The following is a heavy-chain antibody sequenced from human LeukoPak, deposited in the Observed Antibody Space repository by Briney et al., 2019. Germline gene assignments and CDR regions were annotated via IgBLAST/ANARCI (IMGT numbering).Heavy chain of an antibody. D-gene: IGHD2-8*01. CDR1: GLSLSANGEG. J-gene: IGHJ2*01. V-gene: IGHV2-5*02. CDR2: IYWDGDQ. Sequence: NASGPTLVKPTQTLTLTCTFSGLSLSANGEGVGWIRQPPGKALEWLALIYWDGDQRYTPSLKDRLTVTKDTSKNQLFLRMTNMDPVDTATYFCAHSPSDAYTNGGRWYFDLWGRGTLVTVS. CDR3: AHSPSDAYTNGGRWYFDL.